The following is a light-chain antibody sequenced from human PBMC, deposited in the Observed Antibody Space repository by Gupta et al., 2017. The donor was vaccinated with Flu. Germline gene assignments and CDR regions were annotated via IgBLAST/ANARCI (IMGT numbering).Light chain of an antibody. CDR1: QDISNY. CDR3: QQYDNLPIT. V-gene: IGKV1-33*01. CDR2: DAS. J-gene: IGKJ4*01. Sequence: DIQMTQSPSSLSASLGDRVTITCQASQDISNYLNWYQQKPGKAPKLLIYDASNLETGVPSRFSGSGSGTXFTFTIXSLQPADIATYYCQQYDNLPITFGXGTKVEIK.